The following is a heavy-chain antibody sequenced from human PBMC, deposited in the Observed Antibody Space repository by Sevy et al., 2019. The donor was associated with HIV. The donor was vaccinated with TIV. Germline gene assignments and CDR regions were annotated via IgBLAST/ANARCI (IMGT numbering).Heavy chain of an antibody. CDR2: INTNNGNA. CDR1: GYTFTSNG. J-gene: IGHJ1*01. D-gene: IGHD2-15*01. Sequence: ASVKVSCRASGYTFTSNGIAWVRQVPGQGLEWMGWINTNNGNANYAQKYQGRVTMTTDTSTSTGYMELRSLRSDDTATYYCARDRGYCSGGSCYIQQWGQGTLVTVSS. CDR3: ARDRGYCSGGSCYIQQ. V-gene: IGHV1-18*01.